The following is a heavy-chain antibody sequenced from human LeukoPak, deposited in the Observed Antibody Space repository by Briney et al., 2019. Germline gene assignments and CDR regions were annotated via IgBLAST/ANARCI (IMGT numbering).Heavy chain of an antibody. CDR3: ARDYGGNPDSSYFDY. D-gene: IGHD4-23*01. Sequence: PSETLSLTCTVSGGSISSGDYYWSWIRQPPGKGLEWIGYIYYSGSTYYNPSLKSRVTISVDTSKNQFSLKLSSVTAADTAVYYCARDYGGNPDSSYFDYWDQGTLVTVSS. CDR2: IYYSGST. V-gene: IGHV4-30-4*08. CDR1: GGSISSGDYY. J-gene: IGHJ4*02.